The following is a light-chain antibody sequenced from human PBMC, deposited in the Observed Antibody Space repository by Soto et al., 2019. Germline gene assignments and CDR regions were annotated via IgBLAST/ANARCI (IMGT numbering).Light chain of an antibody. CDR1: QRISTY. Sequence: DIHMTQSPSSLSASVGDRVTITCRASQRISTYVNWYQQKPGKAPKLLIYSASSLQNGVSSRFSGSGSGTDFTLTISSLQPEDFAAYYCQQCYTIPHTFGQGTKLEIK. CDR2: SAS. CDR3: QQCYTIPHT. J-gene: IGKJ2*01. V-gene: IGKV1-39*01.